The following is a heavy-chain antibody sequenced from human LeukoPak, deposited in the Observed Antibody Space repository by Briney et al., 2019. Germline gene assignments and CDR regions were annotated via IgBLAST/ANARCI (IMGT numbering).Heavy chain of an antibody. V-gene: IGHV3-9*03. D-gene: IGHD2-2*01. CDR3: AKGYQLLSTPTFDY. CDR2: IRWNSGSI. CDR1: GFTFDDYA. J-gene: IGHJ4*01. Sequence: GRCLRLSCAASGFTFDDYAMHWVRHAPGKGMEWVSGIRWNSGSIVYADSVKGRFTISRDNAKNSLYLEMNSLRAEDMALYYCAKGYQLLSTPTFDYWGQGTLVTVPS.